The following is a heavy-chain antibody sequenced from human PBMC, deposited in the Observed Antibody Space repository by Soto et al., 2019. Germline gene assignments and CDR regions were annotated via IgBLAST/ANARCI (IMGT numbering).Heavy chain of an antibody. CDR3: AHSRCGGDCLQSYSTHYYCGMDV. CDR2: IYWADDK. Sequence: QITLKESGPTLVKPTQTLTLTCTFSGFSLNTGGLGVGWIRQPPGKALEWLALIYWADDKRYSPSLKSRLTIAKETAKNPVVLTMTNMDPVDTATYYCAHSRCGGDCLQSYSTHYYCGMDVWGQGTTVTVSS. D-gene: IGHD2-21*02. CDR1: GFSLNTGGLG. V-gene: IGHV2-5*02. J-gene: IGHJ6*02.